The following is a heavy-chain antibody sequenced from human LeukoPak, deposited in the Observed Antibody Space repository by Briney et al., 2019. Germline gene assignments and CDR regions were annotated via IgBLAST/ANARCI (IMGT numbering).Heavy chain of an antibody. D-gene: IGHD3-16*01. V-gene: IGHV3-23*01. J-gene: IGHJ6*02. CDR2: INGNGGRT. Sequence: GGSLRLSCAASGFTFSSYALSWVRQAPWKGLEWVSTINGNGGRTYYGDSVKGRFTISRDNAKNSLYLQMSSLRAEDAAVYYCAREGGYQYYYAMDVWGQGTTVTVSS. CDR1: GFTFSSYA. CDR3: AREGGYQYYYAMDV.